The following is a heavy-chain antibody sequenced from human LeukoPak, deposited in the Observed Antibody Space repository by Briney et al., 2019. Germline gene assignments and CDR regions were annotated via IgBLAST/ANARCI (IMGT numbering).Heavy chain of an antibody. CDR1: GGSIGSDY. Sequence: PSETLSLTCTVSGGSIGSDYWTWIRQPPGKGLEYIGYIYYTGGTNYNPSLKTRVTISVDTSKNQFSLKLSSVTAADTAVYFCAKYGNSGWVIDNWGQGTLVTVSS. CDR2: IYYTGGT. J-gene: IGHJ4*02. D-gene: IGHD6-19*01. CDR3: AKYGNSGWVIDN. V-gene: IGHV4-59*08.